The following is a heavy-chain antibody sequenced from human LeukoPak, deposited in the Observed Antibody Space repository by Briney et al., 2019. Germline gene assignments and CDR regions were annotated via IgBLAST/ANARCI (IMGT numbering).Heavy chain of an antibody. V-gene: IGHV4-39*01. J-gene: IGHJ4*02. CDR3: ARQGSSSSSGVQLDTFDY. D-gene: IGHD6-6*01. CDR1: GGSISSSSYY. Sequence: SETLSLTCTVSGGSISSSSYYWGWIRQPPGKGLEWIGSIYYSGSTYYNPSLKSRVTISVDTSKNQFSLKLSSVTAADTAVYYCARQGSSSSSGVQLDTFDYWGQGTLVTVSS. CDR2: IYYSGST.